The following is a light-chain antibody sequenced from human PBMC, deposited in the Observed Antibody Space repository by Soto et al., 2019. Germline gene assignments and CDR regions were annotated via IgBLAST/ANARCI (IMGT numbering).Light chain of an antibody. CDR2: KAS. CDR3: QQYENYPS. V-gene: IGKV1-5*03. Sequence: DIQMTLSPSTVSASVEDTVTITCRASQSLSGWVAWYQQKPGRAPKLLIYKASSLQSGVPSRFSGSGFGTEFILTISSLQPDDFATYYCQQYENYPSFGQGTKVDIK. CDR1: QSLSGW. J-gene: IGKJ1*01.